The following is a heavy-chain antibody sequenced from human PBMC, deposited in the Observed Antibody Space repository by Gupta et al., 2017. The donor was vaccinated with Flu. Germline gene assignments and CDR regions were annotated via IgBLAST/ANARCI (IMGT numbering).Heavy chain of an antibody. CDR3: ARIGYCSSTSCYEDY. CDR2: IDYSGST. V-gene: IGHV4-31*03. D-gene: IGHD2-2*01. Sequence: QVQLQESGPGLVKPSQTLSLTCPVSGGSISSGAYSWSWIRQPPGKGLEWIGYIDYSGSTYYNPSLKSRVTRSVDTSKNQFSLKLSSVTAADTAVYYCARIGYCSSTSCYEDYWGQGTLVTVSS. J-gene: IGHJ4*02. CDR1: GGSISSGAYS.